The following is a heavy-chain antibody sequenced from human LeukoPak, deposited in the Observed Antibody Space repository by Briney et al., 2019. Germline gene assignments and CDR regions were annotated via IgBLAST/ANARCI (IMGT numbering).Heavy chain of an antibody. D-gene: IGHD6-13*01. J-gene: IGHJ4*02. CDR1: GFTFDDYG. Sequence: GGSLRLSCAASGFTFDDYGMSWVRQAPGKGLEWVSGINWNGGSTGYADSVKGRFTISRDNAKNSLYLQMNSLRADDTAVYYCAKDHGSSDWYYFDYWGQGTLVTVSS. CDR3: AKDHGSSDWYYFDY. V-gene: IGHV3-20*04. CDR2: INWNGGST.